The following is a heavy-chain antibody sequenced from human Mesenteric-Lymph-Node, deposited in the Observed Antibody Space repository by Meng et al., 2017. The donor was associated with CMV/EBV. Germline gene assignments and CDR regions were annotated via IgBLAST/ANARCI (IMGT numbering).Heavy chain of an antibody. Sequence: ASVKVSCKASGYTFTGYYMHWVRQAPGQGLEWMGWINPNSGGTNYAQKFQGRVTMTRDTSISTAYMELSRLRSDDTAVYYCARDWGAAAIFDYYYYGMDVWGQGTTVTVSS. V-gene: IGHV1-2*02. J-gene: IGHJ6*02. D-gene: IGHD2-2*01. CDR3: ARDWGAAAIFDYYYYGMDV. CDR2: INPNSGGT. CDR1: GYTFTGYY.